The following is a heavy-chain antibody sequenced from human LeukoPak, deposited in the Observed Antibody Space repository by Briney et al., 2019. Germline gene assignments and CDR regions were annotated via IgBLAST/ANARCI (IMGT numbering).Heavy chain of an antibody. D-gene: IGHD2-2*02. V-gene: IGHV3-30-3*01. CDR3: ARDGGRDIVVVPAAISPTVYPVEVYYYGMDV. Sequence: PGGSLTLSCAASGFTFSSYAMHWVRQAPGKGLEWVAVISYDGSNKYYADSVKGRFTISRDNYKNTLYLQMNSLRAEDTAVYYCARDGGRDIVVVPAAISPTVYPVEVYYYGMDVWGQGTTVSVSS. J-gene: IGHJ6*02. CDR1: GFTFSSYA. CDR2: ISYDGSNK.